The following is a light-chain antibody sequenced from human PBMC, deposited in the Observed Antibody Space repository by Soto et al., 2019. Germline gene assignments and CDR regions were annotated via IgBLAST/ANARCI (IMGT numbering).Light chain of an antibody. Sequence: DIQMTQSPSSLSASVGDRVTISCRASQAMSNWLAWYQQRPGKAPKSLIYDASSLQGGVPSRFSGSGSGTHFTLNISSLQPEDFATYYCQQYKSYPLTFGGGTKVDIK. V-gene: IGKV1D-16*01. CDR1: QAMSNW. J-gene: IGKJ4*01. CDR3: QQYKSYPLT. CDR2: DAS.